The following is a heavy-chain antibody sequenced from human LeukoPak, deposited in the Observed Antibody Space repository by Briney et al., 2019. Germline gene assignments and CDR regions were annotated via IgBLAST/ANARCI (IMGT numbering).Heavy chain of an antibody. D-gene: IGHD2-2*01. CDR2: IYYSGST. J-gene: IGHJ5*02. CDR3: AREDQLPWTGVGWFDP. V-gene: IGHV4-31*03. Sequence: PSETLSLTCTVSGGSISSGGYYWSWIRQHPGKGLEWIGYIYYSGSTYYNPSLKSRVTISVDTSKNQFSLKLSSVTAADTAVYYCAREDQLPWTGVGWFDPLGPGNPGHRLL. CDR1: GGSISSGGYY.